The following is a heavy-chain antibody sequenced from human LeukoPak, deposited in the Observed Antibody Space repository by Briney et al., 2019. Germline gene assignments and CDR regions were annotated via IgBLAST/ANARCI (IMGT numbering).Heavy chain of an antibody. CDR3: ARGFLLVHQDIDS. CDR1: GGSFSDYY. V-gene: IGHV4-34*01. CDR2: INHSGNT. Sequence: SETLSLTCAVYGGSFSDYYWNWIRQPPGKGLEWIGEINHSGNTNYNPSLKSRVTISVDASKNQFSLKLRSVTAADTAVYHCARGFLLVHQDIDSWGQGTLVTVSS. D-gene: IGHD2-2*01. J-gene: IGHJ4*02.